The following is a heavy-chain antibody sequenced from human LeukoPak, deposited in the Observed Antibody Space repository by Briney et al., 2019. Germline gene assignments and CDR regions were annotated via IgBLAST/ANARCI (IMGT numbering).Heavy chain of an antibody. J-gene: IGHJ4*02. CDR1: GGSFSGYD. V-gene: IGHV4-34*01. CDR2: INHSGST. D-gene: IGHD6-13*01. Sequence: PSETLSLTCAVYGGSFSGYDWSWIRQPPGKGLEWIGEINHSGSTNYNPSLKSRVTISVDTSKNQFSLKLSSVTAADTAVYYCARGRGTRIAAAGLFDYWGQGTLVTVSS. CDR3: ARGRGTRIAAAGLFDY.